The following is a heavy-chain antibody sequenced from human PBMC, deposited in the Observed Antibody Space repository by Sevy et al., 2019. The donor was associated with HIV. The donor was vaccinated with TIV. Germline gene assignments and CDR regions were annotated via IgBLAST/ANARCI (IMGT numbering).Heavy chain of an antibody. CDR3: ARDIVGLRLGHYYYYYYMDV. Sequence: GGCLRLSCAAPGFTFSSYAMHWVRQAPGKGLEYVSAISSNGGSTYYADSVKGRFTISRDNSKNTLYLQMGSLRAEDMAVYYCARDIVGLRLGHYYYYYYMDVWGKGTTVTVSS. J-gene: IGHJ6*03. CDR1: GFTFSSYA. CDR2: ISSNGGST. V-gene: IGHV3-64*02. D-gene: IGHD1-26*01.